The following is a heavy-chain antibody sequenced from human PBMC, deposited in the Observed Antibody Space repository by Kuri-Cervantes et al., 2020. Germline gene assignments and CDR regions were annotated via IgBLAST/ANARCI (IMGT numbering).Heavy chain of an antibody. D-gene: IGHD1-26*01. CDR1: GFTFSSYG. V-gene: IGHV3-48*04. CDR3: ARECIVGAAADY. CDR2: ISSSGSTI. J-gene: IGHJ4*02. Sequence: GESLKISCAASGFTFSSYGMHWVRQAPGKGLEWVSYISSSGSTIYYADSVKGRFTISRDNAKNSLYLQMNSLRAEDTAVYYCARECIVGAAADYWGQGTLVTVSS.